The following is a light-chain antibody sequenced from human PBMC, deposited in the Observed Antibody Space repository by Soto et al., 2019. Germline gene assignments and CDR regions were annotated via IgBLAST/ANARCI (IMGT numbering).Light chain of an antibody. V-gene: IGLV2-14*01. CDR3: SSYTTSSTLVV. J-gene: IGLJ3*02. Sequence: QSVLTQPASVSGSPGQSITISCTGTSSDVGGSNYVSWYQQHPGKVPKLMIYDVSNRPSGVSNRFSGSKSGDTASLTISGLQAEDEGDYYCSSYTTSSTLVVFGGGTKLTVL. CDR1: SSDVGGSNY. CDR2: DVS.